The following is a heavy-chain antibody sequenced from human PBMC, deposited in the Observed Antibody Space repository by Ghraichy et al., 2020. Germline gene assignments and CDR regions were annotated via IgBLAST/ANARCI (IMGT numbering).Heavy chain of an antibody. V-gene: IGHV4-4*02. CDR3: VATSDNYFYGMDV. D-gene: IGHD1-26*01. J-gene: IGHJ6*02. CDR1: GGSISSGPW. Sequence: SDTLSLTCAVSGGSISSGPWWTWVRQPPGKGLEWIGEIYHSGSTNYNPSLKSRVTISVDTSKNQFSLRLRLSSVTAADTAVYYCVATSDNYFYGMDVWGQGTTVTVSS. CDR2: IYHSGST.